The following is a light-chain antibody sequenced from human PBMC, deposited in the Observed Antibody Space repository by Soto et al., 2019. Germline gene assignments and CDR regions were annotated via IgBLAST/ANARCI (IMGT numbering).Light chain of an antibody. V-gene: IGLV1-36*01. Sequence: QSVLTQPPSVSEAPRQRVTISCSGSSSNIGNNAVNWYQQLPGKAPKLLIYYDDLLPSGVSDRFSGSTSGTPASLAISGLPSADEADYYCAAWDDSLKGVVFGGGTKLTVL. CDR3: AAWDDSLKGVV. J-gene: IGLJ3*02. CDR2: YDD. CDR1: SSNIGNNA.